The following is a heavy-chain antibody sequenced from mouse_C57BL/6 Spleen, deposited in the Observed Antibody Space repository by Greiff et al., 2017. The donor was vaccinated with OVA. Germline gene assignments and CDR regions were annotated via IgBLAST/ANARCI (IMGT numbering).Heavy chain of an antibody. V-gene: IGHV1-50*01. CDR3: ARPYDYDEGDY. CDR1: GYTFTSYW. CDR2: IDPSDSYT. D-gene: IGHD2-4*01. Sequence: QVQLKQPGAELVKPGASVKLSCKASGYTFTSYWMQWVKQRPGQGLEWIGEIDPSDSYTNYNQKFKGKATLTVDTSSSTAYMQLSSLTSEDSAVYYCARPYDYDEGDYWGQGTSVTVSS. J-gene: IGHJ4*01.